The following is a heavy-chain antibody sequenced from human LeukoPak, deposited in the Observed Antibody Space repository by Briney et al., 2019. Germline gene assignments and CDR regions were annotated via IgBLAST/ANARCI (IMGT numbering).Heavy chain of an antibody. Sequence: GGSLRLSCAASGFTFSSYAMSWVCQAPGKGLEWVSGISGDGGSTYYADSVKGRFTISRDNSKNTLYLQMNSLRAEDTAVYYCANSYSSSWHYFDYWGQGTLVTVSS. V-gene: IGHV3-23*01. D-gene: IGHD6-13*01. J-gene: IGHJ4*02. CDR3: ANSYSSSWHYFDY. CDR1: GFTFSSYA. CDR2: ISGDGGST.